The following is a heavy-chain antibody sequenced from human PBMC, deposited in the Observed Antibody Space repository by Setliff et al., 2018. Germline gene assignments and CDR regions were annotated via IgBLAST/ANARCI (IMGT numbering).Heavy chain of an antibody. CDR3: ARVIPYYFDS. J-gene: IGHJ4*02. CDR1: GYSFTSYP. V-gene: IGHV7-4-1*02. Sequence: ASVKVSCKASGYSFTSYPMTWVRQAPGQGLEWLGWINTNTGNPTYAQGFTGRFVFSLDTSVSTAYLQISSLQAEDTAVYYCARVIPYYFDSWGQGTLVTVSS. CDR2: INTNTGNP.